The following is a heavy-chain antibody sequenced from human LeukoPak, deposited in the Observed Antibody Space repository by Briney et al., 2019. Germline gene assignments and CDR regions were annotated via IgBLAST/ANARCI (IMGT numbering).Heavy chain of an antibody. CDR2: ISYDGSNK. CDR1: GFTFSSYG. Sequence: GGSLRLSCAASGFTFSSYGMHWVRQAPGKGLEWVAVISYDGSNKYYADSVKGRFTISRDNSKNTLYLQMNSLRAEDTAVYYCAREPPLFWSGYTTPSFDYWGQGTLVTVSS. V-gene: IGHV3-30*03. J-gene: IGHJ4*02. D-gene: IGHD3-3*01. CDR3: AREPPLFWSGYTTPSFDY.